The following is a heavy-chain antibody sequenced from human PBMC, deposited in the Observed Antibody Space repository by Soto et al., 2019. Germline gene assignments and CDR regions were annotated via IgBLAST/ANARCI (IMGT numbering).Heavy chain of an antibody. V-gene: IGHV3-9*01. D-gene: IGHD3-3*01. CDR1: GFTFDDYA. Sequence: GGSLRLSCAASGFTFDDYAMHWVRQAPGKGLEWVSGISWNSGSIGYADSVKGRFTISRDNAKNSLYLQMNSLRPEDTALYYCARDRDYSFWSGNYDYWGRGSRVTVSS. CDR3: ARDRDYSFWSGNYDY. J-gene: IGHJ4*02. CDR2: ISWNSGSI.